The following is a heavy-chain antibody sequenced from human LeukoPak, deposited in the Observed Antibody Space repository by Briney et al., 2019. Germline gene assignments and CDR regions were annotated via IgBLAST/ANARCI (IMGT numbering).Heavy chain of an antibody. CDR2: IYYSGST. J-gene: IGHJ5*02. CDR3: ARHYYFDYLFQWFDP. Sequence: SETLSLTCTVSGGSISSSSSYWGWIRQPPGMGLEYIGSIYYSGSTYYNPSLKSRVSISVDTSKNQFSLKLSSVPAADTAVYYCARHYYFDYLFQWFDPWGQGTLVTVSS. CDR1: GGSISSSSSY. D-gene: IGHD3-9*01. V-gene: IGHV4-39*01.